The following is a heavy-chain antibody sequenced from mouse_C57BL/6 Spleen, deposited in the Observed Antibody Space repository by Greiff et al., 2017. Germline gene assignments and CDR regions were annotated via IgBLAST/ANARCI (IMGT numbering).Heavy chain of an antibody. J-gene: IGHJ2*01. V-gene: IGHV1-64*01. CDR1: GYTFTSYW. CDR2: IHPNSGST. CDR3: ASQNNYVKWYFDY. Sequence: QVQLQQPGAELVKPGASVKLSCKASGYTFTSYWMHWVKQRPGQGLEWIGMIHPNSGSTNYNAKFKSKATLTVDKSSSTAYMQLRSLTSEDSADYYCASQNNYVKWYFDYWGQGTTLTVSS. D-gene: IGHD5-2*01.